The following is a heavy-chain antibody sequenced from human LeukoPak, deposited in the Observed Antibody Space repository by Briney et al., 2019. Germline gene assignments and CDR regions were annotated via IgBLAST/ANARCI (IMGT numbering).Heavy chain of an antibody. CDR2: ISGSGGST. V-gene: IGHV3-23*01. Sequence: GGSLRLSCAASGFTFSTYWMHWVRQAPGKGLEWVSVISGSGGSTYSAESVKGRFTISRDNSKNTLYLQMNSLRVEDTAVYYCAKGPRASGWTYFDYWGQGTLVTVSS. D-gene: IGHD6-19*01. J-gene: IGHJ4*02. CDR1: GFTFSTYW. CDR3: AKGPRASGWTYFDY.